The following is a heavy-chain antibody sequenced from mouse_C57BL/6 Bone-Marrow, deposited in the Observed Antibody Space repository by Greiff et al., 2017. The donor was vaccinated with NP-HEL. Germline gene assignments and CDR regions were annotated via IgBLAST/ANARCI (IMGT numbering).Heavy chain of an antibody. J-gene: IGHJ4*01. V-gene: IGHV1-15*01. CDR2: IDPETGGT. CDR1: GYTFTDYE. D-gene: IGHD2-5*01. Sequence: VQLQQSGAELVRPGASVTLSCKASGYTFTDYEMHWVKQTPVHGLEWIGAIDPETGGTAYNQKFKGKAILTADKSSSTAYMELRSLTSEDSALYYCTREHYSNYVDAMDYWGQGTSVTVSS. CDR3: TREHYSNYVDAMDY.